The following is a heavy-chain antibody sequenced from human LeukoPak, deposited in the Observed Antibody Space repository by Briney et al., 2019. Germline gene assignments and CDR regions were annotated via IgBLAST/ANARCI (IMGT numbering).Heavy chain of an antibody. CDR3: ARAPVTSCRGAFCYPFDY. V-gene: IGHV3-23*01. D-gene: IGHD2-15*01. CDR2: ISGSGGST. J-gene: IGHJ4*02. Sequence: GGSLRLSCAASGFTFSNAWMSWVRQAPGKGLEWVSAISGSGGSTYYADSVKGRFTISRDNSKNTLYLQMNRLRVEDAAVYYCARAPVTSCRGAFCYPFDYWGQGTLVTVSS. CDR1: GFTFSNAW.